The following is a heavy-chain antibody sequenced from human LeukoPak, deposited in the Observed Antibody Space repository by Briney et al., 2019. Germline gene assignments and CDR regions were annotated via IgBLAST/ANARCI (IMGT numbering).Heavy chain of an antibody. Sequence: PGRSLRLSCAASGFTFSSYAMHWVRQAPGKGLEWVAVISYDGSNKYYADSVKGRFTISRDNSKNTLYLQMNSLRGEDTAVYYCAKDRSSGWPSAFDIWGQGTMVTVSS. CDR1: GFTFSSYA. J-gene: IGHJ3*02. CDR3: AKDRSSGWPSAFDI. CDR2: ISYDGSNK. D-gene: IGHD6-19*01. V-gene: IGHV3-30*04.